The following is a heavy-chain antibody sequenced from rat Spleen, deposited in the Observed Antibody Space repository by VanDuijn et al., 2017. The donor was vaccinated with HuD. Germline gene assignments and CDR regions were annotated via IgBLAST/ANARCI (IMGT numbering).Heavy chain of an antibody. V-gene: IGHV5-20*01. CDR3: ARFGVADY. J-gene: IGHJ2*01. CDR2: ISFDGVST. CDR1: GFAFSDYY. Sequence: EVQLAESGGGLVQPGRSLKLSCVVSGFAFSDYYMAWVRQAPTKGLEWVASISFDGVSTYYRDSVKGRFTISRDNAKSSLYLQMDSLRSEDMATYYCARFGVADYWGQGVMVTVSS. D-gene: IGHD4-3*01.